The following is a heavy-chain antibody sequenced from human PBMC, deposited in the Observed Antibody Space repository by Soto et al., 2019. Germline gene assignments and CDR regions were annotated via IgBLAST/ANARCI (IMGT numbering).Heavy chain of an antibody. CDR3: ARYGGLSTGAIDY. D-gene: IGHD2-2*01. Sequence: SETLSLTCTVSGGSIRSYYWSWIRQPPGKGLEWIGYIYYSGSTNYNPSLKSRVTISVDTSKNQFSLKLSSVSAADTAVYYCARYGGLSTGAIDYWGQGTLVSVSS. CDR1: GGSIRSYY. CDR2: IYYSGST. J-gene: IGHJ4*02. V-gene: IGHV4-59*01.